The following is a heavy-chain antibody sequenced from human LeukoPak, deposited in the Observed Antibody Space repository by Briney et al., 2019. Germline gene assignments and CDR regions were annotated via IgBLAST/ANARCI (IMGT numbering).Heavy chain of an antibody. D-gene: IGHD3-3*01. J-gene: IGHJ4*02. V-gene: IGHV4-39*01. CDR3: ASGYYDFWSGYCY. Sequence: SETLSLTCTVSGGSISSSSYYWGWIRQPPGKGLEWIGSIYYSGSTYYSPSLKSRVTISVDTSKNQFSLKLSSVTAADTAVYYCASGYYDFWSGYCYWGQGTLVTVSS. CDR1: GGSISSSSYY. CDR2: IYYSGST.